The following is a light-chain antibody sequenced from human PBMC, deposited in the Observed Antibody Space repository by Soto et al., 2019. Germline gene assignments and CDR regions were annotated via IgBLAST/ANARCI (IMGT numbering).Light chain of an antibody. Sequence: ALTKPASVSGSPGQSITISCTGTSSDVGGYIYVSWYQQHPGKAPKLMIYDVTSRPSGVSYRFSGSKYGNTASLTISGLQAEDEADYYCSSYTTSSSYVFGTGTKVTVL. J-gene: IGLJ1*01. CDR2: DVT. CDR1: SSDVGGYIY. V-gene: IGLV2-14*01. CDR3: SSYTTSSSYV.